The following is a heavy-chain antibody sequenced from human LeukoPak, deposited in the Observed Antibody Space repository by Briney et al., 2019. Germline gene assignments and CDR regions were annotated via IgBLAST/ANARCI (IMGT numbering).Heavy chain of an antibody. D-gene: IGHD6-19*01. J-gene: IGHJ4*02. CDR2: ISYDGGKK. V-gene: IGHV3-30*18. CDR3: AKAPIAMTGSFFEY. Sequence: GRSLRLSCEASGVTFETYGMHWVRQAPGKGPEWVAFISYDGGKKYYPDSVKGRFTISRDNSRNTLYLQINSLRPEDTAVFYCAKAPIAMTGSFFEYWGLGTLVTVSS. CDR1: GVTFETYG.